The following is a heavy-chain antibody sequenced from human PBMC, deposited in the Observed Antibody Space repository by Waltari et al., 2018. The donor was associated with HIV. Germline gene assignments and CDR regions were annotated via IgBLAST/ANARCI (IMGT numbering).Heavy chain of an antibody. CDR1: GYTFTAFA. J-gene: IGHJ6*03. CDR2: INPVNGKT. V-gene: IGHV1-3*01. CDR3: AREGFLELQYFGAVKSHYFYYMDV. Sequence: QDQLVQSGAEVKRPGASVTVSCKASGYTFTAFAMHWVRPAPGQSLEWMGWINPVNGKTKYSHKLEGRVTITTDTAASTAYMDLSSLTSEDTAVYFCAREGFLELQYFGAVKSHYFYYMDVWGQGTTVTVSS. D-gene: IGHD3-10*01.